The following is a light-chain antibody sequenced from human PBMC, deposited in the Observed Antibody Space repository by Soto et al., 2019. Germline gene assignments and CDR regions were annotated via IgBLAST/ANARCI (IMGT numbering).Light chain of an antibody. CDR3: QQRSNR. J-gene: IGKJ4*01. CDR2: DAS. V-gene: IGKV3-11*01. Sequence: EIVLTQSPATLSLSPWDRAVLSCRASQSVSRSLTWYQHKPGQAPRLLIYDASTRATGIPRRFSGSGSGTDFTLTVSSREPEDFAVYYCQQRSNRFGGGTKVVIK. CDR1: QSVSRS.